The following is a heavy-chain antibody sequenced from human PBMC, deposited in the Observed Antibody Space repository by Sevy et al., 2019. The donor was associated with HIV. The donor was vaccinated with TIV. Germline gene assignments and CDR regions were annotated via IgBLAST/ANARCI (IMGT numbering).Heavy chain of an antibody. V-gene: IGHV3-23*01. D-gene: IGHD2-8*01. CDR2: FSFGCGRI. CDR3: AREGCTQPHDY. Sequence: GGSLRLYCAASGFTFAKYSMSWVRQAPGKGLEWVSTFSFGCGRINYADSVKDRFTISRDDSKNTLFLQMNSLRAEDTATYFCAREGCTQPHDYWGQGTLVTVSS. CDR1: GFTFAKYS. J-gene: IGHJ4*02.